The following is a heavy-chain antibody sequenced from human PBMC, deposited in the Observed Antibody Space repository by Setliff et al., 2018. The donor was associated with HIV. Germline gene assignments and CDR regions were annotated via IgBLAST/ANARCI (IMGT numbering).Heavy chain of an antibody. J-gene: IGHJ5*02. CDR3: ARLRRGIAAAGTLVWFDP. D-gene: IGHD6-13*01. CDR2: ISAYNGNT. CDR1: GYTFTSYG. Sequence: VASVKVSCKASGYTFTSYGISWVRQAPGQGLEWMGWISAYNGNTNYAQKLQGRVTMTTDTSTSTAYMELRSLRSDDTAVYYCARLRRGIAAAGTLVWFDPWGQGTLVTVS. V-gene: IGHV1-18*01.